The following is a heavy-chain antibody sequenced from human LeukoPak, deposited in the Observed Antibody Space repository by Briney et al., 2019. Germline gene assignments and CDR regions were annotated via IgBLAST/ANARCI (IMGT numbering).Heavy chain of an antibody. CDR1: GFAVSSNY. CDR2: IYTGGST. V-gene: IGHV3-53*01. CDR3: TTDSVS. Sequence: GGSLRLSCAASGFAVSSNYMSWVRQAPGKGLEWVSVIYTGGSTYYADSVKGRFTISRDESKNTLYLQMNSLKTEDTAVYYCTTDSVSWGQGTLVTVSS. D-gene: IGHD1-14*01. J-gene: IGHJ5*02.